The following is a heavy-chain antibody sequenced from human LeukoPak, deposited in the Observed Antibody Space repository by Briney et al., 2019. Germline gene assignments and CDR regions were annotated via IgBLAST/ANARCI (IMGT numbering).Heavy chain of an antibody. J-gene: IGHJ4*02. CDR1: GGSFSDYY. V-gene: IGHV4-34*01. Sequence: SETLSLTCAVYGGSFSDYYWSWLRQPPGKGLQWIGEINHSGSTNYNPSLKSRVTISVDTSKNQFSLKLTSVTAADTAVYYCARVNSPYYFDYWGQGTLVTVSS. D-gene: IGHD1-7*01. CDR2: INHSGST. CDR3: ARVNSPYYFDY.